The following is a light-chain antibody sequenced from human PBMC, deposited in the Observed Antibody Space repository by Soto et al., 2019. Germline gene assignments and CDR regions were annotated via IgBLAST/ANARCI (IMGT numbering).Light chain of an antibody. CDR3: RQYTNWPYT. CDR2: GAF. V-gene: IGKV3-15*01. CDR1: QSVTNN. Sequence: EIMMTQSPATLSVSPGERATLSCRASQSVTNNLAWYQQKPGQAPRLLIYGAFTRATGIPARFSGSGSGTEFTLTITSLQSEDFAVYYCRQYTNWPYTFGQGAKLEIK. J-gene: IGKJ2*01.